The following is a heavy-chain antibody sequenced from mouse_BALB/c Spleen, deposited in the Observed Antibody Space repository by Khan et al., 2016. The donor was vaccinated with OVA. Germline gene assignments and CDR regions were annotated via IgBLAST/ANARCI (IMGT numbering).Heavy chain of an antibody. D-gene: IGHD3-1*01. V-gene: IGHV1-63*02. CDR3: TRWATGYFDD. CDR2: IYPGGGYI. CDR1: GYTFTNYW. J-gene: IGHJ1*01. Sequence: VQLQQSGVELVRPGTSVKISCKASGYTFTNYWLGWVKQRPGHGLEWIGDIYPGGGYINYNEKFKGKATLTAGTSSSTAYIQLSSLTSEDSAVYFCTRWATGYFDDWGEGTTVTVSS.